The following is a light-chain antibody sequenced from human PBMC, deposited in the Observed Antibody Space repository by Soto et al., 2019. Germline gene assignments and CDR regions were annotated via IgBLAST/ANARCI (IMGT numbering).Light chain of an antibody. CDR3: QQSYSTPIT. Sequence: DIQMTQSPSSLSASVGDRVTITCRASQSISSYLIWYQQKPGKAPKLLIYAASSLQSGVPSRFSGSGSGTDFTLTISSLQPEDFATYYCQQSYSTPITLGQGKRLEIQ. CDR1: QSISSY. CDR2: AAS. V-gene: IGKV1-39*01. J-gene: IGKJ5*01.